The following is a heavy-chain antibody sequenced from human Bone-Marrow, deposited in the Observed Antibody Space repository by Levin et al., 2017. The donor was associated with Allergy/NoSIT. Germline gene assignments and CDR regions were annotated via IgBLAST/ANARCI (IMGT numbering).Heavy chain of an antibody. CDR2: ISYDGTNK. CDR1: GFSLSHYA. V-gene: IGHV3-30-3*01. D-gene: IGHD4-11*01. Sequence: AGGSLRLSCAASGFSLSHYAIHWVRQAPGKGLEWLAMISYDGTNKYYSESVKGRFTISRDDSKDTVYLQLNSLRGDDTAVYYGARPMLAYSNFPPNDYYGLAVWGQGTTVTVSS. CDR3: ARPMLAYSNFPPNDYYGLAV. J-gene: IGHJ6*02.